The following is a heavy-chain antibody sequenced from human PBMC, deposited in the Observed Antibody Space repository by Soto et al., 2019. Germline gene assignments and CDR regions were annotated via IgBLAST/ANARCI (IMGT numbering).Heavy chain of an antibody. J-gene: IGHJ4*02. V-gene: IGHV3-23*01. Sequence: QAGGSLRLSCAASGFTFSSYAMSWVRQAPGEGLEWVSAISGSGGSTYYADSVKGRFTISRDNSKNTLYLQMNSLRAEDTAVYYCAKGDFWSGYHRFDYWGQGTLVTVSS. CDR1: GFTFSSYA. D-gene: IGHD3-3*01. CDR3: AKGDFWSGYHRFDY. CDR2: ISGSGGST.